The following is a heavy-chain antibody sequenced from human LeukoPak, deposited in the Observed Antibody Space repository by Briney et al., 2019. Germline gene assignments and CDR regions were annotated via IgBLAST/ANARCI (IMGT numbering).Heavy chain of an antibody. CDR3: ARDWYSSSWYKRNWFDP. J-gene: IGHJ5*02. D-gene: IGHD6-13*01. V-gene: IGHV1-18*01. CDR1: GYTFTSYG. Sequence: ASAKVSCKASGYTFTSYGISWVRQAPGQGLEWMGWISAYNGNTNYAQKLQGRVTMTTDTSTSTAYMELRSLRSDDTAVYYCARDWYSSSWYKRNWFDPWGQGTLVTVSS. CDR2: ISAYNGNT.